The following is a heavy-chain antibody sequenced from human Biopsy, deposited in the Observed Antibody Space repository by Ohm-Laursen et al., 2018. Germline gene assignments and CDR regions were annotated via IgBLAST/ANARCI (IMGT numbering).Heavy chain of an antibody. CDR1: GYWFSRYA. V-gene: IGHV1-18*04. CDR3: VLASFDY. J-gene: IGHJ4*02. CDR2: ISGYNGNT. Sequence: ASVKVSCKASGYWFSRYAISWVRQAPGQGLEWMGWISGYNGNTNYAQKFQGRVAMTTDTSTTTVYMELSSLRSEDTAVYYCVLASFDYWGQGTLVTVPS.